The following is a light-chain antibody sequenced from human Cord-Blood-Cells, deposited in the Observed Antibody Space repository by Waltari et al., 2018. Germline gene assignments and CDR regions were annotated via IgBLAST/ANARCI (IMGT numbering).Light chain of an antibody. Sequence: SAPTQTASVAWSPGQWTNLPCTGTSSGVWRYNLVPWYQQHPGKAPKPMIYAGSKRPSGVVNRFPGSNSVNTGSLAISGRQAEEEADYYCWSYAGSSTWVFGGGTKLTV. V-gene: IGLV2-23*01. CDR1: SSGVWRYNL. CDR2: AGS. J-gene: IGLJ3*02. CDR3: WSYAGSSTWV.